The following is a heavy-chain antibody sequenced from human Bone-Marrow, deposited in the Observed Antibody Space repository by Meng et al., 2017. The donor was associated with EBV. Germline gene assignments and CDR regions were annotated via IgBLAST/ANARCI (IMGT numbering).Heavy chain of an antibody. D-gene: IGHD4-17*01. CDR1: GGSITAPNYY. CDR3: VRGYDYGDYVDY. CDR2: FYSATTT. Sequence: QLPLQESGPGLVKPSGTLPPICNVSGGSITAPNYYWGWLRQPPGQGLEWISAFYSATTTFYNPSLRSRLIISVDTSKNQFSLRLTSVTAADTAVYYCVRGYDYGDYVDYWGQGTLVTVSS. J-gene: IGHJ4*02. V-gene: IGHV4-39*07.